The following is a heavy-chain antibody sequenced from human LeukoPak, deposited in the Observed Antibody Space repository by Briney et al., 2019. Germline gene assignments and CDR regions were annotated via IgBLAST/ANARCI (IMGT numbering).Heavy chain of an antibody. CDR1: GFTFTSYA. Sequence: GGSLRLSCAVSGFTFTSYAMHWVRQAPGKGLGWVAVLSYDGSNKDHADSVTGRFTISRDNSKNTLYLQMNSLRVEDTAVYYCARDNRKYYYDSSGYYYEDAFDIWGQGTMVTVCS. D-gene: IGHD3-22*01. J-gene: IGHJ3*02. CDR3: ARDNRKYYYDSSGYYYEDAFDI. V-gene: IGHV3-30-3*01. CDR2: LSYDGSNK.